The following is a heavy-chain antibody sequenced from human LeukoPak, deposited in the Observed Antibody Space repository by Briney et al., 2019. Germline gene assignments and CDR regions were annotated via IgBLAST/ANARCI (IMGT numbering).Heavy chain of an antibody. D-gene: IGHD6-13*01. CDR3: AKGKYSSSWYYDY. CDR1: GFTCSSYA. J-gene: IGHJ4*02. V-gene: IGHV3-23*01. Sequence: PGGSLRLSCVASGFTCSSYAMSWIRQAPGKGLEWVSAISGSGGSTYYADSVKGRFTISRDNSKNTLYLQMNSLRAEDTAVYYCAKGKYSSSWYYDYWGQGALVTVSS. CDR2: ISGSGGST.